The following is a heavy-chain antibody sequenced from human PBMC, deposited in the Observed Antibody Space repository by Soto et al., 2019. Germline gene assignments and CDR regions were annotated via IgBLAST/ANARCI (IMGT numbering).Heavy chain of an antibody. D-gene: IGHD2-2*01. CDR3: AKGGAYQLLGTSPLGYGMDV. CDR1: GFTFSSYG. CDR2: ISYDGSNK. J-gene: IGHJ6*04. V-gene: IGHV3-30*18. Sequence: GGSLRLSCAASGFTFSSYGMHWVRQAPGKWLEWVAVISYDGSNKYYADSVKGRFTISRDNSKNTLYLQMNSLRAEDTAVYYCAKGGAYQLLGTSPLGYGMDVWGXGTTVTVSS.